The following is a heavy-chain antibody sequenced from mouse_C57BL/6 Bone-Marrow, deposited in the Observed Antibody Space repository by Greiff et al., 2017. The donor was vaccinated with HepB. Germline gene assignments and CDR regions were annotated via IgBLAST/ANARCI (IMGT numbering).Heavy chain of an antibody. Sequence: QVQLQQSDAELVKPGASVKISCKVSGYTFTDHTIHWMKQRPEQGLEWIGYIYPRDGSTKYNEKFKGKATLTADKSSSTAYMQLNSLTSEDSAVYFCARGGLFYYYGSSSNYYAMDYWGQGTSVTVSS. J-gene: IGHJ4*01. D-gene: IGHD1-1*01. CDR1: GYTFTDHT. CDR3: ARGGLFYYYGSSSNYYAMDY. V-gene: IGHV1-78*01. CDR2: IYPRDGST.